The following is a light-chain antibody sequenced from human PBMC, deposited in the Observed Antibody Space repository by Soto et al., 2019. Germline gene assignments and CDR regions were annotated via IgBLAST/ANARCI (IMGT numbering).Light chain of an antibody. J-gene: IGKJ1*01. CDR3: QQYGTSPVT. CDR1: QAVKSDY. CDR2: GAS. Sequence: EIVLTQSPGTLSLSPGERATLSCGASQAVKSDYLAWYQQKPGLPPRLLMYGASSRAPGIPGRFSGSGSGTDFSLTISRLEPEDVAVCDCQQYGTSPVTFGQGTKVEIK. V-gene: IGKV3-20*01.